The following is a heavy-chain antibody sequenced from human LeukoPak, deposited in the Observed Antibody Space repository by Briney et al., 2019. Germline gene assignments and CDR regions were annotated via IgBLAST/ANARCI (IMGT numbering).Heavy chain of an antibody. D-gene: IGHD6-13*01. J-gene: IGHJ4*02. CDR3: AREGVYSSSWYFGY. Sequence: ASVKVSCKASVYTFTSYAMHWVRQAPGQRLEWMGWINAGNGNTKYSQKFQGRVTITRDTSASTAYMELSSLRSEDTAVYYCAREGVYSSSWYFGYWGQGTLVTVSS. V-gene: IGHV1-3*01. CDR2: INAGNGNT. CDR1: VYTFTSYA.